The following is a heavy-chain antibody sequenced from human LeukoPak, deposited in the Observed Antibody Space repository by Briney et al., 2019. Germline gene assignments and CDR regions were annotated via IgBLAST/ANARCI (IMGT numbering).Heavy chain of an antibody. Sequence: SETLSLTCTVSGGSISSGGYYWSWIRQPPGKGLEWIGYIYHSGSTYYNPSLKSRVTISVDRSKNQFSLKLSSVIAADTAVYYCAREVVVGYCSSTSCYTAFDIWGQGTMVTVSS. V-gene: IGHV4-30-2*01. CDR1: GGSISSGGYY. CDR3: AREVVVGYCSSTSCYTAFDI. CDR2: IYHSGST. J-gene: IGHJ3*02. D-gene: IGHD2-2*02.